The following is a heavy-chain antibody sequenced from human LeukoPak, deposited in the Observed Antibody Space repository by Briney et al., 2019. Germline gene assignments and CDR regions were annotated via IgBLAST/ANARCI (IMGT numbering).Heavy chain of an antibody. CDR1: GGSISSGGYY. CDR2: IYYSGST. D-gene: IGHD6-19*01. V-gene: IGHV4-31*03. J-gene: IGHJ5*02. Sequence: SQTLSLTCTVSGGSISSGGYYWSWIRQHPGKGLEWIGYIYYSGSTYYNPSLKSRVTISVDTSKNQFSLKLSSVTAADTAVYYCARDRDYSSGWYWFDPWGQGTLVTVSS. CDR3: ARDRDYSSGWYWFDP.